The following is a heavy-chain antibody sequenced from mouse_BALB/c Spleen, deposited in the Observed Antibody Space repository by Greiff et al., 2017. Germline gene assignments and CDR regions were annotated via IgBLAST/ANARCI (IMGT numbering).Heavy chain of an antibody. CDR2: IDPANGNT. J-gene: IGHJ3*01. Sequence: VQLQQSGAELVKPGASVKLSCTASGFNIKDTYMHWVKQRPEQGLEWIGRIDPANGNTKYDPKFQGKATITADTSSNTAYLQLSSLTSEDTAVYYCARIYDGDYPFAYWGQGTLVTVSA. CDR1: GFNIKDTY. D-gene: IGHD2-3*01. CDR3: ARIYDGDYPFAY. V-gene: IGHV14-3*02.